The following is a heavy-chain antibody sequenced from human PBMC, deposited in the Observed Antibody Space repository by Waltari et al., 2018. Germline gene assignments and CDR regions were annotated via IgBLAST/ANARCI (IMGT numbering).Heavy chain of an antibody. CDR3: ARDRGTAAGSPFDY. CDR2: IYYSGST. J-gene: IGHJ4*02. CDR1: GGSISSSSYY. V-gene: IGHV4-39*07. Sequence: QLQLQESGPGLVKPSETLSLTCTVSGGSISSSSYYWGWIRQPPGKGLEWIGSIYYSGSTYDNPSRKSRVTISVDTSKNQFSLKLSSVTAADTAVYYCARDRGTAAGSPFDYWGQGTLVTVSS. D-gene: IGHD6-13*01.